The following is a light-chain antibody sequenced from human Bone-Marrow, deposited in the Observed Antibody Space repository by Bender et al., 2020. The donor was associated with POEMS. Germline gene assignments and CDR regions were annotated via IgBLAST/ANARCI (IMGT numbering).Light chain of an antibody. CDR1: CLIDYY. V-gene: IGLV3-19*01. CDR3: NCRAFGGDHLNVV. CDR2: GEN. J-gene: IGLJ2*01. Sequence: SSELTQDPAVSVALGQTVRITCQGDCLIDYYASWYQQKPGQAPLLVIYGENKRPSGIPDRFSGSNSGNTASLTISGAQAEDEADYYCNCRAFGGDHLNVVFGGGTKVTVL.